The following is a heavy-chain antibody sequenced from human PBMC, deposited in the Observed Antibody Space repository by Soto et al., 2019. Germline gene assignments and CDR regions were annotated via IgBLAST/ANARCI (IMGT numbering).Heavy chain of an antibody. D-gene: IGHD4-17*01. CDR1: GFTVSSNY. Sequence: EVPLVESGGGLVQPGGSLRLSCAASGFTVSSNYMTWVRQAPGKGLEWFSVIYSGGATYYADSVKGRFTISRDNSKNTLYLQMNSLRAEDTAVYYCARALIYGGNSVWGQGTLVTVSS. V-gene: IGHV3-66*01. J-gene: IGHJ4*02. CDR3: ARALIYGGNSV. CDR2: IYSGGAT.